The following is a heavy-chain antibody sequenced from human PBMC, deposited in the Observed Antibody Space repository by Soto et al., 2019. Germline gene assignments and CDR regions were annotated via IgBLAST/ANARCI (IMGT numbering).Heavy chain of an antibody. D-gene: IGHD4-17*01. Sequence: PGGSLRLSCAASGFTFSSYAMSWVRQAPGKGLEWVSAISGSGGSTYYADSVKGRFTISRDNSKNTLYLQMNSLRAEDTAVYYCAKDPVYAEYYYYYYGMDVWGQGTTVTVSS. CDR3: AKDPVYAEYYYYYYGMDV. CDR2: ISGSGGST. V-gene: IGHV3-23*01. CDR1: GFTFSSYA. J-gene: IGHJ6*02.